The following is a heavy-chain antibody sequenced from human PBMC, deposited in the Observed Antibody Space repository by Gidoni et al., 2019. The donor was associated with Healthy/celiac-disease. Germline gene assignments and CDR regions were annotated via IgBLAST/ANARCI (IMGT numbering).Heavy chain of an antibody. CDR2: IFSNDEK. CDR3: ARAREYSGYDSLNFDY. J-gene: IGHJ4*02. V-gene: IGHV2-26*01. Sequence: QVTLKESGPVLVKPTETLTLTCTVSAFSLSTARMGVSWIRQPPGKALEWLAHIFSNDEKSYSTSLKSRLTISKDTSKSQVVLTMTNMDPVDTATYYCARAREYSGYDSLNFDYWGQGTLVTVSS. CDR1: AFSLSTARMG. D-gene: IGHD5-12*01.